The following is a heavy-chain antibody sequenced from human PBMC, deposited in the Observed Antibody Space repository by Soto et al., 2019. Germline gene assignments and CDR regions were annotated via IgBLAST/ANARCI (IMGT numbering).Heavy chain of an antibody. Sequence: QVQLQQWGAGLLKPSETLSLTCAVYGGSFSGYYWSWIRQPPGKGLEWIGEINHSGSTNSNPSLKSRVTMSVDTSKNQFSLRLNAVTAADTAVYFCARGISMIVAVQRDAPDKYYFDSWGRGTLVTVSS. J-gene: IGHJ4*02. CDR2: INHSGST. V-gene: IGHV4-34*02. D-gene: IGHD3-22*01. CDR1: GGSFSGYY. CDR3: ARGISMIVAVQRDAPDKYYFDS.